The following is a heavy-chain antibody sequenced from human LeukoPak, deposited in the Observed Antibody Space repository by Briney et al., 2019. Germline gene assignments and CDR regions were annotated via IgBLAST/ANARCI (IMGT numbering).Heavy chain of an antibody. V-gene: IGHV3-21*04. CDR1: GFTFSSYS. CDR2: ISSSSSYI. Sequence: PGGSLRLSCAASGFTFSSYSMNWVRQAPGKGLEWVSSISSSSSYIYYADSVKGRFTISRDNAKNSLYLQMNSLRTEDTALYYCTKDQPDSYGMHVWGQGTAVTVSS. J-gene: IGHJ6*02. CDR3: TKDQPDSYGMHV.